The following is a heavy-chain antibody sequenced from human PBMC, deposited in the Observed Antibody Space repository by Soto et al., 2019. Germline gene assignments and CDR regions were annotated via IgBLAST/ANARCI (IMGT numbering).Heavy chain of an antibody. J-gene: IGHJ4*02. CDR1: GGSISIGGYY. Sequence: SETLSLTCTVSGGSISIGGYYWSWILQHPGKGLEWIGYIYYSGSTYYNPSLKSRVTISVDTSKNQFSLKLSSVTAADTAVYYCAVQKLGAGGGNFDYWGQGTLVTVSS. CDR2: IYYSGST. V-gene: IGHV4-31*03. D-gene: IGHD1-7*01. CDR3: AVQKLGAGGGNFDY.